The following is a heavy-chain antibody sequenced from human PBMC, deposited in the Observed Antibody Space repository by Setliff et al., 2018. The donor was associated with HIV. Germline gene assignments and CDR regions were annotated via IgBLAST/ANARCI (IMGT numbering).Heavy chain of an antibody. J-gene: IGHJ4*02. V-gene: IGHV1-2*02. CDR1: GYSFTDYY. Sequence: ASVKVSCKASGYSFTDYYMHWVRQAPGQGLEWMGWINPNRGGTNYAQKFQGRVTMTRDTSITTAYMELSRVRSDDTAVYFCARSCRSSGYCHFDYWGQGTLVTVSS. D-gene: IGHD3-22*01. CDR2: INPNRGGT. CDR3: ARSCRSSGYCHFDY.